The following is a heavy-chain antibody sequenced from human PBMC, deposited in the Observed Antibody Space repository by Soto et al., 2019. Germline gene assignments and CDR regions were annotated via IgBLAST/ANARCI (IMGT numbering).Heavy chain of an antibody. CDR2: IIPIFGTA. Sequence: GASVKVSCKASGGTFSSYAISWVRQAPGQGLEWMGGIIPIFGTANYAQKFQGRVTITADESTSTAYMELSSLRSEDTAVYYCARTSMLSGSYGNYAFDIWGQGTMVTVSS. V-gene: IGHV1-69*13. D-gene: IGHD1-26*01. CDR1: GGTFSSYA. CDR3: ARTSMLSGSYGNYAFDI. J-gene: IGHJ3*02.